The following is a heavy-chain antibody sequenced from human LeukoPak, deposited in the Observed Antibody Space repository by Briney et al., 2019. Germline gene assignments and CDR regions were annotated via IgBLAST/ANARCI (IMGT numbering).Heavy chain of an antibody. J-gene: IGHJ5*02. V-gene: IGHV4-59*01. CDR2: ISYSGST. Sequence: PSETLSLTCTVSGGSISSYYWSWIRQPPGPGIEWIGFISYSGSTNFNPSLKSRVTISVDTSKNQFSLKLSSVTAADTAVYYCAREGTAGTNLNWFDPWGQGTLVTVSS. CDR3: AREGTAGTNLNWFDP. CDR1: GGSISSYY. D-gene: IGHD1-1*01.